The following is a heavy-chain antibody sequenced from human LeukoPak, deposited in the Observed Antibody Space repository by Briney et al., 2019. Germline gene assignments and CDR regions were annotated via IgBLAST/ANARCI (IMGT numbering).Heavy chain of an antibody. D-gene: IGHD3-3*01. Sequence: ASVKVSCKASGYTFTGYHIHWVRQAPGQGLEWMGWINPKSGGTNYAQKFEGWVTTTRDTSMSTVYMELSRLKSDDTAVYYCARSPSTIGWNWGYYFDYWGQGSLVTVSS. J-gene: IGHJ4*02. CDR2: INPKSGGT. V-gene: IGHV1-2*04. CDR1: GYTFTGYH. CDR3: ARSPSTIGWNWGYYFDY.